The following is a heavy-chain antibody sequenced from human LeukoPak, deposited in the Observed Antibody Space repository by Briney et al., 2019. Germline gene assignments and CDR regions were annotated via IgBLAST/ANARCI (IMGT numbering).Heavy chain of an antibody. CDR3: AKEPREYCSSTSCPNWFDS. V-gene: IGHV3-23*01. CDR1: GFTFNNYA. CDR2: IRASGGTT. J-gene: IGHJ5*01. D-gene: IGHD2-2*01. Sequence: GGSLRLSCAASGFTFNNYAMSWVRQAPGKGLEWVSAIRASGGTTYYADSVKGRFTISSDNSENTLFLQMNSLRAEDTAVYYCAKEPREYCSSTSCPNWFDSWGQGTLVTVSS.